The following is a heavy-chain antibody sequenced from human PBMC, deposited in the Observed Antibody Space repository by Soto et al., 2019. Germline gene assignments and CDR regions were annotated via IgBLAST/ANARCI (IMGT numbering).Heavy chain of an antibody. CDR1: GYTFTSYG. D-gene: IGHD1-26*01. V-gene: IGHV1-18*01. J-gene: IGHJ4*02. Sequence: QVQLVQSGAEVKPGASVKVSCKASGYTFTSYGISWVRQAPGQGLEWMGWISANNGNTNYAQKLQGRVTMTTDTSTSTAYMELRSLRSDDTAVYYCARDRGSYALDYWGQGTLVTVSS. CDR3: ARDRGSYALDY. CDR2: ISANNGNT.